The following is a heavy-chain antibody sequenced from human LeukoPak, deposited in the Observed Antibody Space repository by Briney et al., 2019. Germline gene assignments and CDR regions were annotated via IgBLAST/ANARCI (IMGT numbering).Heavy chain of an antibody. CDR2: ISAYNGNT. J-gene: IGHJ4*02. CDR1: GYTFTSYG. D-gene: IGHD1-1*01. V-gene: IGHV1-18*01. CDR3: ARLDWNDPEVGDY. Sequence: ASVKVSCKASGYTFTSYGISWVRQAPGQGLEWMGWISAYNGNTNYAQKLQGRVTMTTDTSTSTAYTELRSLRSDDTAVYYCARLDWNDPEVGDYWGQGTLVTVSS.